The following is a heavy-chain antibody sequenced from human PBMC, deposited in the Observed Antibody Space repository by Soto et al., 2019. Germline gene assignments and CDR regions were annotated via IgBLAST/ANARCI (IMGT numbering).Heavy chain of an antibody. CDR2: SSAYNGNT. D-gene: IGHD1-26*01. V-gene: IGHV1-18*01. CDR3: ARVQEWELSHHY. CDR1: GFTFTSYG. J-gene: IGHJ4*02. Sequence: ASVKVSCKASGFTFTSYGISWVRQAPGQGREWMGWSSAYNGNTNYAQELKGRVTMTTDTSTSTAYMELRSLRSDDTAVYYCARVQEWELSHHYWGQGTLVTVSS.